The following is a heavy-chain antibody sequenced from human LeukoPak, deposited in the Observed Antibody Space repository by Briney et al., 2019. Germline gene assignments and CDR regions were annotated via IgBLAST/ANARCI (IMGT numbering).Heavy chain of an antibody. D-gene: IGHD4-17*01. Sequence: GGSLRLSCAASGFTFSNYAVMWVRQAPGQGLEWVSAINSGGAPRYADSVKGRFTISRDNSKNMLYLQMNSLRAEDTAQYFCARDPNGDYIGAFEFWGQGTLVTVSS. CDR3: ARDPNGDYIGAFEF. V-gene: IGHV3-23*01. CDR2: INSGGAP. J-gene: IGHJ4*02. CDR1: GFTFSNYA.